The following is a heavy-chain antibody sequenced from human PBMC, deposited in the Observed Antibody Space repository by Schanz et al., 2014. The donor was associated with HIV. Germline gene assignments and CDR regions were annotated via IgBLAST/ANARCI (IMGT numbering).Heavy chain of an antibody. CDR2: MNPSTGNS. V-gene: IGHV1-8*02. CDR1: GYTFSGHY. D-gene: IGHD1-26*01. Sequence: QVQLVQSGAEVKKPGASVKVSCKASGYTFSGHYLHWVRQAPGLGLEWMGWMNPSTGNSGYAQMFQVRVTMTRDTSISTAYLEVDSLKSEDTAVYYCARGPKWEGLMDVWGLGTLVTVSS. J-gene: IGHJ4*02. CDR3: ARGPKWEGLMDV.